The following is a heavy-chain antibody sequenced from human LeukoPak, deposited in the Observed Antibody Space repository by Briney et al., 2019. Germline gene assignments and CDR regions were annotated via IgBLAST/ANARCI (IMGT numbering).Heavy chain of an antibody. CDR1: GFTFSSYG. Sequence: PGGSLRLSCAASGFTFSSYGMHWVRQAPGKGLEWVAVISYDGSNKYYADSVKGRFTISRDNSKNTLYLQMNSLRAEDTAVYYCARECYYDFWSGYYPSYYYYYGMDVWGQGTTVTVSS. CDR2: ISYDGSNK. CDR3: ARECYYDFWSGYYPSYYYYYGMDV. D-gene: IGHD3-3*01. J-gene: IGHJ6*02. V-gene: IGHV3-30*03.